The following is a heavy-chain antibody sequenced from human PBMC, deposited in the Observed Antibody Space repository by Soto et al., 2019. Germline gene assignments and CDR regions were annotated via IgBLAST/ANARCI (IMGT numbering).Heavy chain of an antibody. J-gene: IGHJ3*02. CDR2: MESGGST. Sequence: PGGPLRPACAASGLTVSSSYMSWVRKAPGKGLEWVSVMESGGSTDYADAVKGRFTNSRHNSKNTLYLQMNSLRAEDTAVYYCAREKGGYSSPLRDAFDIWGQGTMVTVSS. D-gene: IGHD6-13*01. V-gene: IGHV3-53*04. CDR1: GLTVSSSY. CDR3: AREKGGYSSPLRDAFDI.